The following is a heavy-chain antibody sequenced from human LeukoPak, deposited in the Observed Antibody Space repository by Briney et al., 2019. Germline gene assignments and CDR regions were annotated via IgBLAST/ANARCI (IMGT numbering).Heavy chain of an antibody. D-gene: IGHD2-15*01. V-gene: IGHV4-4*02. Sequence: SETLSLTCAVSGGSISSSNWWSWVRQPPGKGLEWIGEIYHSGSTNYNPSLKSRVTISVDKSKNQFSLKLSSVTAADTAVYYCARTTEGYCSGSSCYSYYYYMDVWGKGTTVTVSS. CDR3: ARTTEGYCSGSSCYSYYYYMDV. CDR2: IYHSGST. CDR1: GGSISSSNW. J-gene: IGHJ6*03.